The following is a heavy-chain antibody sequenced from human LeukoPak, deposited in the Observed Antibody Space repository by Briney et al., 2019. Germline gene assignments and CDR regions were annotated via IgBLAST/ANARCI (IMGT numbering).Heavy chain of an antibody. Sequence: GASVKDSCKASGYTFTSYDINWVRQATGQGLEWMGWMNPNSGNTGYAQKFQGRVTMTRNTSISTAYMELSSLRSEDTAVYYCARVIWFGEDESFDPWGQGTLVTVSS. J-gene: IGHJ5*02. CDR3: ARVIWFGEDESFDP. CDR1: GYTFTSYD. D-gene: IGHD3-10*01. CDR2: MNPNSGNT. V-gene: IGHV1-8*02.